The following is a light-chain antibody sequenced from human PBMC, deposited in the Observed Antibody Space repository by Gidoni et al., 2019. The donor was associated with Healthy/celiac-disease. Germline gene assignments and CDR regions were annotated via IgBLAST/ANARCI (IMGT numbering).Light chain of an antibody. Sequence: EILLTQSPGTLSLSPGERAPLSCRASQSVSSIYLAWYQQKPGQAPRLLIYGASSRATGIPDRFSGSGSGTDFTLTISRLEPEDVAVYYCQQYGSSPGTFGQGTKVEIK. V-gene: IGKV3-20*01. CDR2: GAS. CDR1: QSVSSIY. J-gene: IGKJ1*01. CDR3: QQYGSSPGT.